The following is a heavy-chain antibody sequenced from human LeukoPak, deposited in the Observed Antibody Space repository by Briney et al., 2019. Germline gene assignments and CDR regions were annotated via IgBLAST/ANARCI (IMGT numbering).Heavy chain of an antibody. J-gene: IGHJ6*02. D-gene: IGHD2-2*01. CDR2: IYYSGCT. Sequence: NPSETLSLTCTVSGGSISSGGYYWSWIRQHPGKGLEWIGYIYYSGCTYYNPSLKSRVTISVDTSKNQFSLKLSSVTAADTVVYYCARADCSSTSCRSIYYYYYYGMDVWGQGTTVTVSS. CDR1: GGSISSGGYY. CDR3: ARADCSSTSCRSIYYYYYYGMDV. V-gene: IGHV4-31*03.